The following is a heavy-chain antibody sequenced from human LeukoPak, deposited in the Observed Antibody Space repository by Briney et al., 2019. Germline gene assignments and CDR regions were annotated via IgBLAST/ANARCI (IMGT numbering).Heavy chain of an antibody. CDR3: ARGRGSSWYYFDY. V-gene: IGHV4-4*07. CDR2: IYTSGNT. Sequence: SETLSLTCTVSGGSISSYYWSWVRQPAGKGLEWIGRIYTSGNTNYNPSLKGRVTMSVDSSKNQFSLNLSSVTAADTAVYYCARGRGSSWYYFDYWGQGTLVTVSS. CDR1: GGSISSYY. D-gene: IGHD6-13*01. J-gene: IGHJ4*02.